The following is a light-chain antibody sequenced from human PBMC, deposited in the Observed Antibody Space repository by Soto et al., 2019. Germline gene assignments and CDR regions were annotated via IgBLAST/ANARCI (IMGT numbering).Light chain of an antibody. V-gene: IGKV3D-20*02. CDR2: GAS. Sequence: EIVLTQSPGTLSLSPGERATLSCRASQSVISNYLAWYQQKPGQAPRLLIYGASSRATGIPDRFSGSGSGTDFTLTISSLEPEDSAVYYCQQRHMWPITFGQGTRLEI. CDR3: QQRHMWPIT. J-gene: IGKJ5*01. CDR1: QSVISNY.